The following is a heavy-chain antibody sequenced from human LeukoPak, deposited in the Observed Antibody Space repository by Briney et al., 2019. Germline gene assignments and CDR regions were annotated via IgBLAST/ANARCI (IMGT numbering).Heavy chain of an antibody. CDR3: ASRAFEAAAGVNY. D-gene: IGHD6-13*01. Sequence: GGTLRLSCEASGFTFSSRDISWVRQAPGKGLEWVSAVSGSGGNTNYADSVKDRFTISRDNSKNTLYLQMNSLRAEDTAVYYCASRAFEAAAGVNYWGQGTLVTVSS. J-gene: IGHJ4*02. V-gene: IGHV3-23*01. CDR2: VSGSGGNT. CDR1: GFTFSSRD.